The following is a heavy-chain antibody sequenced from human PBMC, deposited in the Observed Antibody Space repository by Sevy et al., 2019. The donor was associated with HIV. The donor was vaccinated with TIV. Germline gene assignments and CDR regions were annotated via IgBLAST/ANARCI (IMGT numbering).Heavy chain of an antibody. CDR1: GGSINNYY. V-gene: IGHV4-59*01. D-gene: IGHD5-18*01. CDR2: SYYSGST. Sequence: SETLSLTCTVSGGSINNYYWNWIRQPPGKGLEWIGYSYYSGSTNYNPSLKSRITISLDTSKNQFSLKLSSVTAADTAIFYCARASGDNVDTAFDYWGQGNLVTVSS. CDR3: ARASGDNVDTAFDY. J-gene: IGHJ4*02.